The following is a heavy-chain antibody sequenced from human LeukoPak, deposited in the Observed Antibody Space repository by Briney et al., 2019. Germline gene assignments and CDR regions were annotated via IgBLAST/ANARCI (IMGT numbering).Heavy chain of an antibody. D-gene: IGHD2-8*02. CDR1: GFSLSGYW. CDR2: ISPEGSGT. Sequence: GGSLRLSCAASGFSLSGYWMHWVRQAPGKGLVWVSRISPEGSGTTYADSVKGRFTISRDNSKNTLYRQMNSLRDEDAALYHCTRVQAGRSGLMDVWGRGTTVTVSS. CDR3: TRVQAGRSGLMDV. J-gene: IGHJ6*02. V-gene: IGHV3-74*01.